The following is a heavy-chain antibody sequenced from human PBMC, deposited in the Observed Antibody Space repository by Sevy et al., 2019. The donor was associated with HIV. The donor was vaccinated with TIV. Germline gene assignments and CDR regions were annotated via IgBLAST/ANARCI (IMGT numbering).Heavy chain of an antibody. CDR3: ARSVYGSGTYLNDY. V-gene: IGHV1-2*02. CDR2: INHNGGGT. CDR1: GYYFTGYY. D-gene: IGHD3-10*01. J-gene: IGHJ4*02. Sequence: ASVKVSCKASGYYFTGYYVHWVRQAPGQGLEWMGWINHNGGGTNIGQKFHGRVTMSRDTSITTAYMELTRLRSNDTGVYFCARSVYGSGTYLNDYWGQGTLVTVSS.